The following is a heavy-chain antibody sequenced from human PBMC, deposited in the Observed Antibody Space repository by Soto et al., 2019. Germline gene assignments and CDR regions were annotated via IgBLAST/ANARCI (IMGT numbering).Heavy chain of an antibody. Sequence: GGSLRLSCAASGFTFSTYAMSWVRQAPGKGLECVSAISGSGGSTYYADSVKGRFTISRDNSKNTLYLQMNSLRAEDTAVYYCAKSNYGGNSYWGQGTLVTVSS. CDR2: ISGSGGST. J-gene: IGHJ4*02. CDR3: AKSNYGGNSY. V-gene: IGHV3-23*01. CDR1: GFTFSTYA. D-gene: IGHD4-17*01.